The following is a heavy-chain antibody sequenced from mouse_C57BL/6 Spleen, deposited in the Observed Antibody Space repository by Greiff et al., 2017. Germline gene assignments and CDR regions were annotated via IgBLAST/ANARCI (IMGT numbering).Heavy chain of an antibody. CDR2: IFPGSGST. CDR1: GYTFTDYY. V-gene: IGHV1-75*01. CDR3: ARWELTGTCGDY. J-gene: IGHJ2*01. D-gene: IGHD4-1*01. Sequence: VQLQQSGPELVKPGASVKISCKASGYTFTDYYINWVKQRPGQGLEWIGWIFPGSGSTYYNGKFKGKATLTVDKSSSTAYMLLSSLTSEDSAVYFCARWELTGTCGDYWGQGTTLTVSS.